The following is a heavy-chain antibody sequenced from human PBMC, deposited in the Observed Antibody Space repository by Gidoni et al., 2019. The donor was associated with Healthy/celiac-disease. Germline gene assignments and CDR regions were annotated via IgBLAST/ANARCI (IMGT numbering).Heavy chain of an antibody. CDR1: GFTFSSYG. Sequence: QVQLVESGGGVVQPGRSLRLSCAASGFTFSSYGMHWVRQAPGKGLEWVAVIWYDGSNKYYADSVKGRFTISRDNSKNTLYLQMNSLRAEDTAVYYCARDLGFGELFGMDVWGQGTTVTVSS. D-gene: IGHD3-10*01. CDR2: IWYDGSNK. CDR3: ARDLGFGELFGMDV. J-gene: IGHJ6*02. V-gene: IGHV3-33*01.